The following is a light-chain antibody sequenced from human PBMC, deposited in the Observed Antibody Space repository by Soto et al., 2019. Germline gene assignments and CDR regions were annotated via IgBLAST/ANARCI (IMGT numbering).Light chain of an antibody. CDR3: QQYSSYPLT. Sequence: EIMMTQSPATLSVSPGERATLSFRASQSVSSSYLAWYQQKPGQAPRLLIYGASSRATGIPDRFSGSGSGTDFTLTISSLQPDDFATYYCQQYSSYPLTFGGGTKVDIK. J-gene: IGKJ4*01. V-gene: IGKV3-20*01. CDR1: QSVSSSY. CDR2: GAS.